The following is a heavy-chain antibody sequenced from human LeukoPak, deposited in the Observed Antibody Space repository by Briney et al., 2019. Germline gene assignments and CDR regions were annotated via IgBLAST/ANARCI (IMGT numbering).Heavy chain of an antibody. CDR2: ISYDGSNK. J-gene: IGHJ3*02. V-gene: IGHV3-30-3*01. D-gene: IGHD3-22*01. CDR3: ARSISRGYDSSGYYYGPDAFDI. Sequence: GGSLRLSCAASGFIFSSYAMLWVRQAPGKGLEWVAAISYDGSNKYYADSVKGRFTISRDNSKNTLYLQMNSLRAEDTAVYYCARSISRGYDSSGYYYGPDAFDIWGQGTMVTVSS. CDR1: GFIFSSYA.